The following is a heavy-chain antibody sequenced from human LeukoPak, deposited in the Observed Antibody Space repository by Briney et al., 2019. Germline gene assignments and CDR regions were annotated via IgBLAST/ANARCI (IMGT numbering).Heavy chain of an antibody. V-gene: IGHV1-8*01. CDR3: ARAISSGWYVDTAYYMDV. D-gene: IGHD6-19*01. J-gene: IGHJ6*03. Sequence: ASVKVSCKASGYTFTSYDINWVRQATGQGLEWMGWMNPNSGNTGYAQKFQGRVTMTRNTSISTAYMELSSLRSEDTAVYYCARAISSGWYVDTAYYMDVWGKGTTVTISS. CDR2: MNPNSGNT. CDR1: GYTFTSYD.